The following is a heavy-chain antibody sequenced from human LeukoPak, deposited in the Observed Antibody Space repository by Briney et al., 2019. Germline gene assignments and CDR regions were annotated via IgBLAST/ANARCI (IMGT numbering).Heavy chain of an antibody. CDR1: GDSISSFY. J-gene: IGHJ4*02. V-gene: IGHV4-59*01. Sequence: SETLSLTCTVSGDSISSFYWNWIRQPPGKGLEWIGYIYYSGSTNYNPSLKSRVTISVDTSKNQFSLKLSSVTAADTAVYYCARLNVDTTMAHDYWGQGTLVTVSS. CDR3: ARLNVDTTMAHDY. CDR2: IYYSGST. D-gene: IGHD5-18*01.